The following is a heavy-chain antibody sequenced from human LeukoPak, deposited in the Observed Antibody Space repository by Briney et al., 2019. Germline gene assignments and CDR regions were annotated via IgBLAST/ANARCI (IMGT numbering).Heavy chain of an antibody. D-gene: IGHD4-17*01. J-gene: IGHJ4*02. Sequence: GGSLRLSCAASGFTFSSYAMSWVRQAPGKGLEWVSVISGGGGSTYYADSVKGRFTISRDNSKYTLYLQMNSLRAEDTAVYHCATSTVTTYYFDYWGQGTLVTVSS. V-gene: IGHV3-23*01. CDR1: GFTFSSYA. CDR3: ATSTVTTYYFDY. CDR2: ISGGGGST.